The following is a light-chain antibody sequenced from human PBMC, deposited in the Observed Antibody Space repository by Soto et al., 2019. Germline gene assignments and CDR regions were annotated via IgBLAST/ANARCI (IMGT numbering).Light chain of an antibody. CDR2: DTS. V-gene: IGKV3-15*01. J-gene: IGKJ5*01. CDR1: QSVSSK. Sequence: IVLTQSPATLSVSPGERAALSCRASQSVSSKLAWYRQRPGQAPRLVIYDTSARATGVPARFSGSGSGTEFTLTISSLQSEDFGVYYCQQYNDWFSITFGQGTRLEI. CDR3: QQYNDWFSIT.